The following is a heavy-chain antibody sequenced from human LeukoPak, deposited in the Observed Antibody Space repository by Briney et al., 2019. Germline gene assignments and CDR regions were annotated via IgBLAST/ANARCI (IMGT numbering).Heavy chain of an antibody. CDR1: GFTFIIYN. V-gene: IGHV3-48*02. Sequence: GGSLRLSCTASGFTFIIYNMNWVRRAPGKGPEWVSYISSSGTTIYYADSVKGRFTISRDNAKNSLYLQMNSLRDEDTAVYYCARDGRFDYWGQGTLVTVSS. CDR3: ARDGRFDY. CDR2: ISSSGTTI. J-gene: IGHJ4*02.